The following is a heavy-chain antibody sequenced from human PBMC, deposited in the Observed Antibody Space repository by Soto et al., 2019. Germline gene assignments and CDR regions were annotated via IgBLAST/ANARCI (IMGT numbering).Heavy chain of an antibody. CDR3: ARESGPVSQWRVRRGPDY. CDR2: INAGNGNT. CDR1: GYPFTSYA. D-gene: IGHD6-19*01. V-gene: IGHV1-3*01. J-gene: IGHJ4*02. Sequence: ASVKAPGRASGYPFTSYAMHWVRQSPGKRHEWMGWINAGNGNTKYSQKFQGRVTITRDTSASTAYMELSSLRSEDTAVYFCARESGPVSQWRVRRGPDYCGQGTLVTVSS.